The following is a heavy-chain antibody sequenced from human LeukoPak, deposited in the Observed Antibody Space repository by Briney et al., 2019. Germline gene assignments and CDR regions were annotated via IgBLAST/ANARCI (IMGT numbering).Heavy chain of an antibody. J-gene: IGHJ6*02. CDR3: ATWAFYHGLDV. D-gene: IGHD1-26*01. CDR1: GFAFQAFD. V-gene: IGHV3-43*02. Sequence: HPGGSLTLSCAASGFAFQAFDMHWVRQAPGKGLEWVSLINSVGTKTYYADSVRGRFTVSRDNSKNSLYLQMNSLRTEDTASYYCATWAFYHGLDVWGQGSTVTISS. CDR2: INSVGTKT.